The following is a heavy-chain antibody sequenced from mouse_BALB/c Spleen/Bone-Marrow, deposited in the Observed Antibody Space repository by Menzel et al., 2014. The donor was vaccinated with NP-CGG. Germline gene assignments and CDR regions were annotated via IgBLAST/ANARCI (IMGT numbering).Heavy chain of an antibody. CDR1: GYTFTDYT. J-gene: IGHJ2*01. D-gene: IGHD2-3*01. Sequence: VQLQQPGPELVKPGASVKISCKTSGYTFTDYTIHWAKLSHGKSLEWIGGINPNNGGSTYNQKFKGKATLTIHKSSSTAYMELRSLTSEDSAVYYCARGRWYYWGQGTTLTVSS. V-gene: IGHV1-18*01. CDR3: ARGRWYY. CDR2: INPNNGGS.